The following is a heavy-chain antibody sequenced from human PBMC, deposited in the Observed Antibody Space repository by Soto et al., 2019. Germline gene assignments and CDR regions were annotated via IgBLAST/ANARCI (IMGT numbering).Heavy chain of an antibody. CDR1: GFSLSTSGMC. CDR2: IDWDDDK. Sequence: SGPTLVNPTQTLTLTCTFSGFSLSTSGMCVSWIRQPPGKALEWLALIDWDDDKYYSTSLKTRLTISKDTSKNQVVLTMTNMDTVDTATYYCARMGRGYCSGGSCPSYYYYGMDVWGQGT. J-gene: IGHJ6*02. D-gene: IGHD2-15*01. V-gene: IGHV2-70*01. CDR3: ARMGRGYCSGGSCPSYYYYGMDV.